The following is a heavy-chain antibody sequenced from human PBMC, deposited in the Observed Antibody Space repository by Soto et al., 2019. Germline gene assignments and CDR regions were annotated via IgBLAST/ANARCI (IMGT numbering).Heavy chain of an antibody. CDR1: CGSISSGGYY. D-gene: IGHD3-22*01. CDR2: IYYSGST. CDR3: ARQDSYDSSGSSSWFDH. V-gene: IGHV4-31*03. Sequence: SETLSLTCTVSCGSISSGGYYWSWIRQHPGKGLEWIGYIYYSGSTYYNPSLKSRVTISVDTSKNQFSLKLSSVTAADTAVYYCARQDSYDSSGSSSWFDHRGKGTLVT. J-gene: IGHJ5*02.